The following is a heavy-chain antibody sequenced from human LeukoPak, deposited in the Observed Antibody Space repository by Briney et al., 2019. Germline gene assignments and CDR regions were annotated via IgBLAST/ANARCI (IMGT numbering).Heavy chain of an antibody. CDR3: ARGEPTVTTTGSGGLDI. CDR2: IKSDGSST. D-gene: IGHD4-17*01. J-gene: IGHJ3*02. V-gene: IGHV3-74*01. Sequence: GGSLRLSCAASGFTFRSYWMHWVRLPPGKGLVWVSRIKSDGSSTSYADFVKGRFTISRDNAKNTLYLQMNSLRAEDTAVYYCARGEPTVTTTGSGGLDIWGQGTMVTVSS. CDR1: GFTFRSYW.